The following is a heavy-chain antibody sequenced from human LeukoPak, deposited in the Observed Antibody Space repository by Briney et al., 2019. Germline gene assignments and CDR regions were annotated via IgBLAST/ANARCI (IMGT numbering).Heavy chain of an antibody. CDR3: AREAYYYDSSGYYYGGWYFDL. CDR2: IYYSGST. J-gene: IGHJ2*01. D-gene: IGHD3-22*01. V-gene: IGHV4-59*01. CDR1: GGSISSYY. Sequence: SETLSLTCTVSGGSISSYYWSWIRQPPGKGLEWIGYIYYSGSTNYNPSLKSRVTISVDTSKNQFSLKLSSVTAADTAVYYCAREAYYYDSSGYYYGGWYFDLWGRGTLVTVSS.